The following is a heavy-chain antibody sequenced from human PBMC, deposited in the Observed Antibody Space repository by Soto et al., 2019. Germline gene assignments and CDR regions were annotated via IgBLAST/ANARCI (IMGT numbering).Heavy chain of an antibody. D-gene: IGHD3-16*01. J-gene: IGHJ1*01. CDR1: GFTFRSYV. Sequence: QVQLVESGGGVVQPGTSLRVSCVGSGFTFRSYVIHWVRQAPGKGLEWVALTSYDGSDKYYDDAVRGRFTISRDNSRNTVDLQMDSLRLEDTALYYCARWGTTGGLDVWGQGTLVSVS. V-gene: IGHV3-30*19. CDR2: TSYDGSDK. CDR3: ARWGTTGGLDV.